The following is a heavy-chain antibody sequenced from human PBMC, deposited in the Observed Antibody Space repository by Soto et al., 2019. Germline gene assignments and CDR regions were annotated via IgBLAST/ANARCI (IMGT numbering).Heavy chain of an antibody. J-gene: IGHJ6*02. CDR2: ISWNNAST. CDR1: GFTYEDFA. D-gene: IGHD5-18*01. Sequence: EVQLVEAGGGWVEPGKSLRLSCVVSGFTYEDFAMHWVRQAPGKGLEWVSGISWNNASTGYADSVTARFTISRDNAKNSLYLQMRNLTGDDTAMYYCVKDFRRYTNGLDVWGPGTSVTVSS. CDR3: VKDFRRYTNGLDV. V-gene: IGHV3-9*01.